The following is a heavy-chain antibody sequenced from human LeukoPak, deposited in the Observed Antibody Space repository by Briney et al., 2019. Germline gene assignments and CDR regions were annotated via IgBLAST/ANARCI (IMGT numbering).Heavy chain of an antibody. D-gene: IGHD5-24*01. CDR2: ISSSGSTI. J-gene: IGHJ4*02. CDR3: AKDGGLRDGPYYFDY. CDR1: GFTFSSCE. V-gene: IGHV3-48*03. Sequence: GGSLTLSCAASGFTFSSCEMNWVRQAPGRGLVGVSYISSSGSTIYYADSVKGRLTISRDNSRNTLYLQMNSLTTEDSGLYYCAKDGGLRDGPYYFDYCGRGTLVTVSS.